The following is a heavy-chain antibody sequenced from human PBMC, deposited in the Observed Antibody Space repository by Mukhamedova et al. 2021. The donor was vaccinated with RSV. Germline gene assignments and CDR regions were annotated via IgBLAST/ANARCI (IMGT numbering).Heavy chain of an antibody. V-gene: IGHV3-30*02. CDR3: AKDGGKYSMDV. Sequence: VRQAPGKGLEWVALIRFDGSDKFYVGSLKDRFTISRDNSKNTLFLQMSSLRGEDTAVYYCAKDGGKYSMDVWGQGTTVTVSS. D-gene: IGHD1-26*01. J-gene: IGHJ6*02. CDR2: IRFDGSDK.